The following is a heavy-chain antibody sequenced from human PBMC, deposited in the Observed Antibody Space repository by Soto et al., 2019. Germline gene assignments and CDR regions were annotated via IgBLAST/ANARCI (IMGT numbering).Heavy chain of an antibody. V-gene: IGHV3-7*01. CDR2: IKQDGSEK. J-gene: IGHJ6*03. Sequence: GGSLRLSCAASGFTFSSYWMSWVRQAPGKGLEWVANIKQDGSEKYYVDSVKGRFTISRDNAKNSLYLQMNSLRAEDTAVYYCARDRDSSSISHYYYYYMDVWGKGTTVTVSS. D-gene: IGHD6-6*01. CDR1: GFTFSSYW. CDR3: ARDRDSSSISHYYYYYMDV.